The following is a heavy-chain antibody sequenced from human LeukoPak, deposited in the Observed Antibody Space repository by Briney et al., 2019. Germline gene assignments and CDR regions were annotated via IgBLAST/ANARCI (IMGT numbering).Heavy chain of an antibody. V-gene: IGHV4-39*01. D-gene: IGHD5-24*01. CDR2: INYSGTT. CDR3: ARLRDGRWLLEY. J-gene: IGHJ4*02. CDR1: GGSISSSGYY. Sequence: SETLSLTCTASGGSISSSGYYWGWIRQPPGKGLEWIASINYSGTTYYNPSLKRRVTISENTSKKQSSLKLSSVTAADTAVYYCARLRDGRWLLEYWGQGTLVTVSS.